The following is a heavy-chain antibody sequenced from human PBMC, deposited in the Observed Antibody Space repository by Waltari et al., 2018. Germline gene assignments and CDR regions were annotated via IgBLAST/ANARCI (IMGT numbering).Heavy chain of an antibody. V-gene: IGHV4-34*01. J-gene: IGHJ4*02. CDR1: GGSFSGYY. D-gene: IGHD1-26*01. CDR3: ARGRGGGSYSYFDY. Sequence: QVQLQQWGAGLLKPSETLSLTCAVYGGSFSGYYWSWIRQPPGKGLEWIGEIHHSGSTNYNPSLKSRVTISVDTSKNQFSLKLSSVTAADTAVYYCARGRGGGSYSYFDYWGQGTLVTVSS. CDR2: IHHSGST.